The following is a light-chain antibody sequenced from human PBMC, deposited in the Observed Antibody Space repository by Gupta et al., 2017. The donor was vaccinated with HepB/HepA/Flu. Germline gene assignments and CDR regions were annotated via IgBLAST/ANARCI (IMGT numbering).Light chain of an antibody. Sequence: AIRMTQSPFSLSASVGDRVTITCWASQGISSYLAWYQQKPAKAPKLFIYYASSLQSGVPSRFSGSGYGTDYTLTISSRQPEDFATYYCQQYDSNPLITFGQGTRMEIK. CDR1: QGISSY. CDR3: QQYDSNPLIT. V-gene: IGKV1D-43*01. J-gene: IGKJ5*01. CDR2: YAS.